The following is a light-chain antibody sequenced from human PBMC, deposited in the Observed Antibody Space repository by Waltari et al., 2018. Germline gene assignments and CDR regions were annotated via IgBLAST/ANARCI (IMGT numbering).Light chain of an antibody. CDR3: QRYDNLPVFA. CDR1: QDISNY. Sequence: DIQLTQSPSSLSASVVDRVTITCRASQDISNYLNWYQQKPGKAPKLLIYDASNLEIGVPSRFSGSQSGTDFTLTINSLLPEDVATYYCQRYDNLPVFAFGPGTKVDVK. V-gene: IGKV1-33*01. J-gene: IGKJ3*01. CDR2: DAS.